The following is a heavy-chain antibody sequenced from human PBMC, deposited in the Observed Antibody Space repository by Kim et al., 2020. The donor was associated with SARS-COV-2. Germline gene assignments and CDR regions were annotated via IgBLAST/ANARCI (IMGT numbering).Heavy chain of an antibody. D-gene: IGHD3-22*01. CDR1: GYTFTSYD. V-gene: IGHV1-8*01. Sequence: ASVKVACKAAGYTFTSYDINWVRQATGQGLEWMGWMNPNSGNTGYAQKFQGRVTMTRNTSISTAYMELSSLRSEDTAVYYCARKGGLNYYDSSGYYSWFDPWGQGTLVTVSS. CDR2: MNPNSGNT. J-gene: IGHJ5*02. CDR3: ARKGGLNYYDSSGYYSWFDP.